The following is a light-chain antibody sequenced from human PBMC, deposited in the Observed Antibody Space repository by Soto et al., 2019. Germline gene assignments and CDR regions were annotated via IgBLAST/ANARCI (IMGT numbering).Light chain of an antibody. V-gene: IGKV1-33*01. Sequence: DIKMTQSPSSLSASVGDRVTISCQASQDISNSFNWYQQKPGKAPELLIYDAYNLETGVPSRFSGSGTGTDFTLTFSSLQPEDIATYYCQHYSNVPPTFGPGTHVDIK. CDR1: QDISNS. J-gene: IGKJ3*01. CDR2: DAY. CDR3: QHYSNVPPT.